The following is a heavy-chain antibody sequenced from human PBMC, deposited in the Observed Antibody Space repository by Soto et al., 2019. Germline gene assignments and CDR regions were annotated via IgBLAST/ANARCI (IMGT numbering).Heavy chain of an antibody. J-gene: IGHJ3*02. D-gene: IGHD3-22*01. Sequence: ASVKVSCKVSGYTLTELSMHWVRQAPGKGLERMGGFDPEDGETIYAQKFQGRVTMTEDTSTDTAYMELSSLRSEDTAVYYCATVYYDSSGYSGPFDAFDIRGQGTMVTVSS. CDR2: FDPEDGET. CDR1: GYTLTELS. CDR3: ATVYYDSSGYSGPFDAFDI. V-gene: IGHV1-24*01.